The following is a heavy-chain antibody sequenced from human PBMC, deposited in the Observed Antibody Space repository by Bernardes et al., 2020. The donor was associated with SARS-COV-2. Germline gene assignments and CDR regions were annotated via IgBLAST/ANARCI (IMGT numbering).Heavy chain of an antibody. CDR2: VMDTGTI. CDR1: GDSVSGYH. Sequence: SETLSLTCAVSGDSVSGYHWSWIRQPPGKGLEWIGEVMDTGTINLNPSLKSRVTMSIDTSKNQFSLKLTSVTAADTAVYFCARGFGPKWPVGPYWGQGTLVTVSS. J-gene: IGHJ4*02. CDR3: ARGFGPKWPVGPY. V-gene: IGHV4-34*01. D-gene: IGHD3-16*01.